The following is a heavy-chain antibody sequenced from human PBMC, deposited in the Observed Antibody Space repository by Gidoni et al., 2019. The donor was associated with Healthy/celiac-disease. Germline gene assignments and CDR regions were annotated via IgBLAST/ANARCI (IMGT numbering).Heavy chain of an antibody. D-gene: IGHD1-1*01. J-gene: IGHJ3*02. CDR2: STSSGDST. CDR3: AKDISSNWHNVFDI. V-gene: IGHV3-23*01. CDR1: EFTFSNYA. Sequence: VQLLESGGTLVQPGGSLRLSCAASEFTFSNYAITWVRQAPGKGLEWVSTSTSSGDSTFYVDSVRGRFTISRDNSKNTLYMQMNSLRAEDTAVYHCAKDISSNWHNVFDIWGQGTMVTVSS.